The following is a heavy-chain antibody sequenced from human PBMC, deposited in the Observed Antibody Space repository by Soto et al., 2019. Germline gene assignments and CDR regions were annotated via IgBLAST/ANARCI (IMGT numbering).Heavy chain of an antibody. D-gene: IGHD2-15*01. CDR1: GGSVSSGSYY. V-gene: IGHV4-61*01. CDR2: IYDSGST. CDR3: ARGGSWETYHGFDP. Sequence: SETLSLTCTVSGGSVSSGSYYWSWIRQPPGKGLEWIGYIYDSGSTSYNPSLKSRVTISVDTSKNQFSLKLSSVTAADTAVYYCARGGSWETYHGFDPWGQGTLVTVSS. J-gene: IGHJ5*02.